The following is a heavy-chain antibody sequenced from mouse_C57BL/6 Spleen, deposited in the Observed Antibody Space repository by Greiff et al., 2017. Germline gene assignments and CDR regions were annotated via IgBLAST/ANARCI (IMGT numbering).Heavy chain of an antibody. J-gene: IGHJ2*01. Sequence: QVQLQQSGAELARPGASVKLSCKASGYTFTSYGISWVKQRTGQGLEWIGEIYPRSGNTYYNEKFKGKATLTADKSSSTAYMELRSLTSEDSAVYFCAIYDCDVYYFDYWGQGTTLTVSS. D-gene: IGHD2-4*01. V-gene: IGHV1-81*01. CDR3: AIYDCDVYYFDY. CDR2: IYPRSGNT. CDR1: GYTFTSYG.